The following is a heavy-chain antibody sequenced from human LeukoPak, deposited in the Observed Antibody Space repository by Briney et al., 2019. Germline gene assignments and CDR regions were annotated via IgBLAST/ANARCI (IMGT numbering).Heavy chain of an antibody. CDR3: ARDFTSSIFDY. Sequence: GASVKVSCKASGGTFSSYAISWVRQAPGQGLEWMGGIIPIFGTANYAQKFQGRVTITADESTSTAYMELGSLRSDDTAVYYCARDFTSSIFDYWGQGTLVTVSS. CDR2: IIPIFGTA. D-gene: IGHD3-3*01. CDR1: GGTFSSYA. V-gene: IGHV1-69*13. J-gene: IGHJ4*02.